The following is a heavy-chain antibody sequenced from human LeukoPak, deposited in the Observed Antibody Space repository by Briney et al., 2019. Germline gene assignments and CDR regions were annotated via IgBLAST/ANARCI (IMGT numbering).Heavy chain of an antibody. Sequence: GGSLRLSCAASGFTFSSYGMHWVRQAPGKGLEWVAVIWYDGSNKYYADSVKGRFTISRDNAKNSLYLQMSGLRAEDTAMYYCARQPSDGSYLDYFQHWGQGTLVTVSS. CDR2: IWYDGSNK. V-gene: IGHV3-33*01. CDR1: GFTFSSYG. D-gene: IGHD3-10*01. CDR3: ARQPSDGSYLDYFQH. J-gene: IGHJ1*01.